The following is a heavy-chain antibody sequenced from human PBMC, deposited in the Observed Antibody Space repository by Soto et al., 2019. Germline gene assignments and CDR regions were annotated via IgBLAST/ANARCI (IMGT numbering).Heavy chain of an antibody. V-gene: IGHV3-21*01. CDR2: ISTSSSYI. CDR3: ARKDWVDAFDI. Sequence: GSLRLSCAASGFIFSSYSMNWVRQAPGKGLEWVSSISTSSSYIYYADSVKGRFTISRDNAKNSLYLQMNSLRAEDTALYYCARKDWVDAFDIWGQGTMVTVSS. D-gene: IGHD3-9*01. CDR1: GFIFSSYS. J-gene: IGHJ3*02.